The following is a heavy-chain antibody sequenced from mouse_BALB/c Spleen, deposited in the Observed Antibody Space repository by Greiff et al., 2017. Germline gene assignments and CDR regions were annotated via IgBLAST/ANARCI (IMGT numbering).Heavy chain of an antibody. J-gene: IGHJ4*01. CDR1: GYAFTSYN. CDR2: IDPYNGGT. CDR3: ARRSYIAMDY. D-gene: IGHD1-1*01. V-gene: IGHV1S135*01. Sequence: EVQRVESGPELVKPGASVKVSCKASGYAFTSYNMYWVKQSHGKSLEWIGYIDPYNGGTSYNQKFKGKATLTVDKSSSTAYMHLNSLTSEDSAVYYCARRSYIAMDYWGQGTSVTVSS.